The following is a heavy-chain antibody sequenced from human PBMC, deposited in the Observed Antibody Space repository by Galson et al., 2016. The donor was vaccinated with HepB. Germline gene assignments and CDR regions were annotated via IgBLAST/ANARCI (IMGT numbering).Heavy chain of an antibody. V-gene: IGHV1-69*13. J-gene: IGHJ5*02. Sequence: QSGAEVKKPGSSVKVSCQTSGGASSGYSITWVRQAPGQGLEWMGGIIPIFGTPKYAEKFQGRLTITADESAGTAYVELSSLRSEDTAIYYCARVSHTSGWYGDDTWGQGTLVTVSS. D-gene: IGHD6-19*01. CDR2: IIPIFGTP. CDR3: ARVSHTSGWYGDDT. CDR1: GGASSGYS.